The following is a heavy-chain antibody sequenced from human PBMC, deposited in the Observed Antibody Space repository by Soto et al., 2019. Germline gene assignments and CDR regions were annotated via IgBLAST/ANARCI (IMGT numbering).Heavy chain of an antibody. Sequence: QVQLVQSGAEVKKPGASVKVSCKASGYTFTGYYMHWVRQAPGQGLEWMGWINPNSGGTNYAQKFQGWVAITRDTSISTAYMELSRLRSDDTAVYYCARANHCTNGVCYSYGMDVWGQGTTVTVSS. CDR2: INPNSGGT. CDR1: GYTFTGYY. D-gene: IGHD2-8*01. V-gene: IGHV1-2*04. J-gene: IGHJ6*02. CDR3: ARANHCTNGVCYSYGMDV.